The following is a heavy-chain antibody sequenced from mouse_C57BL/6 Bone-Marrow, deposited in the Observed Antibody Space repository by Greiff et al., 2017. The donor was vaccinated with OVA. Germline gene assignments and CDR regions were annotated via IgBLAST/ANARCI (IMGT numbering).Heavy chain of an antibody. D-gene: IGHD2-4*01. CDR2: IDPEDGET. J-gene: IGHJ4*01. CDR1: GFNIKDYY. V-gene: IGHV14-2*01. Sequence: EVQLQESGAELVKPGASVKLSCTASGFNIKDYYMPWVKQRTEQGLAWIGRIDPEDGETKYAPKFPGKATITADKSSNTASLQLSSLTSEDTAVYYCARSYYDYDGAMDYWGQGPSVTVSS. CDR3: ARSYYDYDGAMDY.